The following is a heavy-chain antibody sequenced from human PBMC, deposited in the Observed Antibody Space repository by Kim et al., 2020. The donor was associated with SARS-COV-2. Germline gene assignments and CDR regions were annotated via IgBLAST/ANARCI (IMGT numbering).Heavy chain of an antibody. Sequence: ASVKVSCKASGYTFTGYYMHWVRQAPGQGLEWMGRINPNSGGTNYAQKFQGRVTMTRDTSISTAYMELSRLRSDDTAVYYCARAPMYYYDSSGYYSNHYYYGMDVWGQGTTVTVSS. J-gene: IGHJ6*02. CDR2: INPNSGGT. CDR1: GYTFTGYY. CDR3: ARAPMYYYDSSGYYSNHYYYGMDV. V-gene: IGHV1-2*06. D-gene: IGHD3-22*01.